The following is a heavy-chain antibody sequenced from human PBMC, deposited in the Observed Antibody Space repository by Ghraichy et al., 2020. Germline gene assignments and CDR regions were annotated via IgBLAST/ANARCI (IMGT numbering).Heavy chain of an antibody. Sequence: GGSLRLSCAASGFTFSNYGIHWVRQAPGKGLNWVAFISYDGSKKYYADSVKGRFTISRDNSKNTLYPQMNSLRAEDTAVYYCAKDRLPAAALYYFDYWGQGTLVTVSS. CDR1: GFTFSNYG. V-gene: IGHV3-30*18. D-gene: IGHD6-13*01. J-gene: IGHJ4*02. CDR2: ISYDGSKK. CDR3: AKDRLPAAALYYFDY.